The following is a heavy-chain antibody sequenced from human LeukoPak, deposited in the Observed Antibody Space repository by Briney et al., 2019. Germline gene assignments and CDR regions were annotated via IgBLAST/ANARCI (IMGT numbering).Heavy chain of an antibody. CDR3: ARVNMIRGVIDY. D-gene: IGHD3-10*01. CDR1: GFTFSDYY. Sequence: PGGSLRLSCAASGFTFSDYYMSWIRQAPGKGLEWISYISSHGSTIYYADSVKGRFTISRDSANNSLYLQMNSLTAADTALYFCARVNMIRGVIDYWGQGTLVTVSS. J-gene: IGHJ4*02. V-gene: IGHV3-11*04. CDR2: ISSHGSTI.